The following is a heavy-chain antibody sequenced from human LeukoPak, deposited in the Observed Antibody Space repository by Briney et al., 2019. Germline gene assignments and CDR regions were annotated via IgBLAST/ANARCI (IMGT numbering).Heavy chain of an antibody. D-gene: IGHD6-13*01. V-gene: IGHV4-61*02. CDR1: GGSISSGSYY. Sequence: SETLSLTCTVSGGSISSGSYYWSWIRQPAGKGLEWIGRIYTSGSTNYNPSLKSRVTISVDTSKNQFSLKLSSVTAADTAVYYCARDLRYSSSSFDPWGQGTLVTVSS. CDR3: ARDLRYSSSSFDP. J-gene: IGHJ5*02. CDR2: IYTSGST.